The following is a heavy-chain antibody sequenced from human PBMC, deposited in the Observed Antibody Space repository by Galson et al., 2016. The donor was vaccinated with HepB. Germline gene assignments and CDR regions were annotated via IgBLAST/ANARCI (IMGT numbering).Heavy chain of an antibody. Sequence: SETQSLTCAVSGASIISDTCWTWIRQPPGKGLEWIGEICRSGTPNYNPSLKSRVTMSRDNSKNEFSLKLCSVTAADTAVYYCARDASGWRDFDYWGQGTLVTVSS. CDR1: GASIISDTC. D-gene: IGHD6-19*01. CDR3: ARDASGWRDFDY. J-gene: IGHJ4*02. V-gene: IGHV4/OR15-8*02. CDR2: ICRSGTP.